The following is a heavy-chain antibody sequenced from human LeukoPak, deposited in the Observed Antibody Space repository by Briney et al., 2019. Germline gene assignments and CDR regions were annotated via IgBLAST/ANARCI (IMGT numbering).Heavy chain of an antibody. CDR2: INSGSNSI. V-gene: IGHV3-48*03. CDR1: GFNFDDYE. Sequence: GGSLRLSCAASGFNFDDYEMNWVRQAPGKGLEWIAYINSGSNSIYYADSVRGRVTISRHSASQSVHLQMNSLRVEDTGVYFCAREDNAFELWGQGTVVTVSS. J-gene: IGHJ3*01. D-gene: IGHD2-15*01. CDR3: AREDNAFEL.